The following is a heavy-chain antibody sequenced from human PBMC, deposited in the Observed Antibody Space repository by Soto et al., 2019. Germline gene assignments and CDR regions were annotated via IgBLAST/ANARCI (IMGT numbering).Heavy chain of an antibody. CDR1: SGSVFSSNW. CDR2: TRNSGGA. J-gene: IGHJ4*02. V-gene: IGHV4-4*02. Sequence: QVQLQESGPGLVKPSGTLSLTCAVSSGSVFSSNWWSWVRLPPGKGLEWIGETRNSGGANYNPSLERRVTITVDRSRNHIFLELSSVTAADTAVYYCASHLVMAGTRGFDHWGLGPLVTVSS. CDR3: ASHLVMAGTRGFDH. D-gene: IGHD6-19*01.